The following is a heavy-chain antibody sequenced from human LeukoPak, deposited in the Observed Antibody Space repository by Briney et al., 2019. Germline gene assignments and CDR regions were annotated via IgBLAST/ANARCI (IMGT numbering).Heavy chain of an antibody. V-gene: IGHV3-21*01. Sequence: GGSLRLSCAASGFTFSSYSMNWVRQAPGEGLEWVSSISSSSSYIYYADSVKGRFTISRDNAKNSLYLQMNSLRAEDTAVYYCARASKKVRGVPPDYWGQGTLVTVSS. CDR1: GFTFSSYS. J-gene: IGHJ4*02. CDR3: ARASKKVRGVPPDY. D-gene: IGHD3-10*01. CDR2: ISSSSSYI.